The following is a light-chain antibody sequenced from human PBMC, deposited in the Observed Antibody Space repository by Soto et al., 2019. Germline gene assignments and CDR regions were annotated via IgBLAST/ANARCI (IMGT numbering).Light chain of an antibody. V-gene: IGKV3-20*01. CDR2: GAS. CDR3: QQYGSSPGT. CDR1: QSVSRSY. Sequence: IVLTQSPGTLSLSPGERATLSCMARQSVSRSYLAWYQQKPGHAPRLLIYGASSRATGIPDRFSGSGSGTDFTLTISRLEPEDFAVFYCQQYGSSPGTFGQWTKVEIK. J-gene: IGKJ1*01.